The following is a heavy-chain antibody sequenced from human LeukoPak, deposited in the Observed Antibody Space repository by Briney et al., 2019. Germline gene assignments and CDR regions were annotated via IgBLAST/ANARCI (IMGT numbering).Heavy chain of an antibody. J-gene: IGHJ4*02. Sequence: GGSLRLSCAASGFTLSSYAMHWVRQAPGKGLEWVAVISYDGSNKYYADSVKGRFTISRDNSKNTLYLQMNSLRAEDTAVYYCARSSGFLYSDYWGQGTLVTVSS. D-gene: IGHD6-19*01. CDR1: GFTLSSYA. V-gene: IGHV3-30-3*01. CDR2: ISYDGSNK. CDR3: ARSSGFLYSDY.